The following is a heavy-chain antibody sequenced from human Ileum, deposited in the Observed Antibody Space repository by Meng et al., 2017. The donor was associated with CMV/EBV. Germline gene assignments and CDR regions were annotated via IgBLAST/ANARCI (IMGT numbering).Heavy chain of an antibody. D-gene: IGHD3-10*01. Sequence: LSCAASGFIFSRYIMYWVRQAPGKGLEWVSAISGSGGTTYYADSVKGRFTISRDNSKNTLYLQMNSLRAEDTAIYYCAKNDGAFDPWGQGTLVTVSS. V-gene: IGHV3-23*01. CDR1: GFIFSRYI. CDR3: AKNDGAFDP. CDR2: ISGSGGTT. J-gene: IGHJ5*02.